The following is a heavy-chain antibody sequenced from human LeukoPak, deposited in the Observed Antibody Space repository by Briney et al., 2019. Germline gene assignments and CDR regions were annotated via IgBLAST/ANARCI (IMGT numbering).Heavy chain of an antibody. CDR3: ARDLSYYYDSSGYYRNDAFDI. V-gene: IGHV4-34*01. CDR1: GVSFSGYS. D-gene: IGHD3-22*01. J-gene: IGHJ3*02. CDR2: INHSGST. Sequence: SETLSLTCAVYGVSFSGYSWSWVRQPPGKGLECIGEINHSGSTNYNPSLKSRVTISVDTSKNQFALKLSSVTAADTAVYYCARDLSYYYDSSGYYRNDAFDIWGQGTMVTVSS.